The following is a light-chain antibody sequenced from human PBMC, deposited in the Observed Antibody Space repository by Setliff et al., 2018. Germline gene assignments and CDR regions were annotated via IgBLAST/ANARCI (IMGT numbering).Light chain of an antibody. CDR1: SNDIGHSHY. CDR2: DVS. J-gene: IGLJ1*01. Sequence: QSALTQPASVSGSPGQSITISCTGTSNDIGHSHYVSWYQQHPGKVPQLIIYDVSIRPSGVSDRFSARKSGNTASLSISGLQIEDEGYYYCASYTSITTGVFGTGTKVPS. CDR3: ASYTSITTGV. V-gene: IGLV2-14*03.